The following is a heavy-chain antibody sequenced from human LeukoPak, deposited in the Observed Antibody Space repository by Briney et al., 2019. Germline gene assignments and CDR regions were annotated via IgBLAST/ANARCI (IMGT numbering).Heavy chain of an antibody. V-gene: IGHV3-33*01. J-gene: IGHJ6*02. D-gene: IGHD2-8*02. CDR3: ARISCTGNSCRPYSYYDMDV. CDR2: IWYDGGIK. CDR1: GFTFNTFG. Sequence: PGGSLRLSCAASGFTFNTFGMNWVRQAPGKGLEWVAVIWYDGGIKYYADSVKGRFTVSRDNSKSTLYLQLNSLRVEDTAVYYCARISCTGNSCRPYSYYDMDVWGQGTTVTVSS.